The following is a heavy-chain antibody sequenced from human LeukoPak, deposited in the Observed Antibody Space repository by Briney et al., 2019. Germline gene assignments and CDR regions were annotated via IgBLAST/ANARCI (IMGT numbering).Heavy chain of an antibody. J-gene: IGHJ5*02. CDR3: ARGKTSQNIVTRKTYNWFDP. V-gene: IGHV3-23*01. CDR2: ISGGGSGT. Sequence: GGSLRLSCAASGFTFSSYAMSWVRQAPGKGLEWVSSISGGGSGTYYADSVKGRFTISRDNSKKTLHLQMNSLRAEDTAVYYCARGKTSQNIVTRKTYNWFDPWGQGTLSPSPQ. D-gene: IGHD2/OR15-2a*01. CDR1: GFTFSSYA.